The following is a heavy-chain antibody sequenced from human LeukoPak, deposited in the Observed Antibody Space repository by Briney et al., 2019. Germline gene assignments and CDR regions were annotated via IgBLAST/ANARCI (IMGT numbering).Heavy chain of an antibody. J-gene: IGHJ4*02. CDR1: GFTFSSYA. CDR3: AKKGDYYDSSGYRLDY. Sequence: GGSLRLPCAASGFTFSSYAMSWVRQAPGKGLEWVSAISGSGGSTYYADSVKGRFTISRDNSKNTLYLQMNSLRAEDTAVYYCAKKGDYYDSSGYRLDYWGQGTLVTVSS. D-gene: IGHD3-22*01. CDR2: ISGSGGST. V-gene: IGHV3-23*01.